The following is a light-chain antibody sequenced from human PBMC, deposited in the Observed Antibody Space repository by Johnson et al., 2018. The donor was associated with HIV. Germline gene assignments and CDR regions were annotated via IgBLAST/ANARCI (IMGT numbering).Light chain of an antibody. CDR2: DNN. Sequence: QSVLTQPPSVSAAPGQKVTISCSGSSSNIGNNYVSWYQQVPGTAPKLLIYDNNKRPSGIPDRFSGSKSGTSATLGLTGLPTGDEADYYCGTWDNSLSAFYVFGTGTKVTVL. J-gene: IGLJ1*01. CDR3: GTWDNSLSAFYV. V-gene: IGLV1-51*01. CDR1: SSNIGNNY.